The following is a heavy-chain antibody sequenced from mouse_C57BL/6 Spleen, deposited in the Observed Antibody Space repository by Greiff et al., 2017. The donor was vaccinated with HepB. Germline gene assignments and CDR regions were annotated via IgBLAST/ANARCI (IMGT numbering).Heavy chain of an antibody. CDR3: ARSARIKY. CDR1: GYSITSGYG. J-gene: IGHJ2*01. D-gene: IGHD1-2*01. Sequence: VQLQQSGPGLVKPSQSLSLTCTVTGYSITSGYGWNWIRQFPGNKLEWMGYISYSGSTNYNPSLKSRISIPRDTSKNQFFLQLNSVTTEDAATYDCARSARIKYWGQGTTLTVSS. CDR2: ISYSGST. V-gene: IGHV3-2*02.